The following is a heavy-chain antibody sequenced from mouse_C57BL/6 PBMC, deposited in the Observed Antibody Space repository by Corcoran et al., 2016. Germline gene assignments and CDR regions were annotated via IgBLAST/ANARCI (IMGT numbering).Heavy chain of an antibody. CDR3: ARKHYYGSSGAMDY. D-gene: IGHD1-1*01. Sequence: EGQMQQSGPELVKPGASVKIPCKASGYTFTDYNMDWVKQSHGKSLEWIGDINPNNGGTIYNQKFKGKATLTVDKSSSTAYMELRSLTSEDTAVYYCARKHYYGSSGAMDYWGQGTSVTVSS. V-gene: IGHV1-18*01. CDR2: INPNNGGT. J-gene: IGHJ4*01. CDR1: GYTFTDYN.